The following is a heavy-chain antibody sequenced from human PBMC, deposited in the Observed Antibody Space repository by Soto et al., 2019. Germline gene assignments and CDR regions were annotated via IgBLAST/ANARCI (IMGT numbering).Heavy chain of an antibody. Sequence: PSETLSLTCTVSGGSISSGGYYWSWIRPHPGKGLEWIGYIYYSGSTYYNPSLKSRVTISVDTSKDQFSLKLSSVTAADTAVYYCARDSHGGTTKYYYYYYMDVWGKGTTVTVSS. V-gene: IGHV4-31*03. J-gene: IGHJ6*03. D-gene: IGHD3-3*01. CDR2: IYYSGST. CDR3: ARDSHGGTTKYYYYYYMDV. CDR1: GGSISSGGYY.